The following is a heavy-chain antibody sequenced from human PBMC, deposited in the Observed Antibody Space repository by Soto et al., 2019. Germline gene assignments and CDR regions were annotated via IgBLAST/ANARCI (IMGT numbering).Heavy chain of an antibody. D-gene: IGHD1-20*01. CDR1: GASISSDY. Sequence: PSETLSLTCTVSGASISSDYWSWIRQPPGKGLEWIGYTYPSGSTNYNPSFKSRVTISVDTSKNQFSLKLSSVTAADTAVYYCARYKSNYYYGMDVWGQGTTVTVSS. J-gene: IGHJ6*02. V-gene: IGHV4-4*08. CDR3: ARYKSNYYYGMDV. CDR2: TYPSGST.